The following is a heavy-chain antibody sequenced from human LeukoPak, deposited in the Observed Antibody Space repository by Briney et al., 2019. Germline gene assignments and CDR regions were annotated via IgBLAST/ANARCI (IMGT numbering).Heavy chain of an antibody. CDR3: AKDPDYYGSGTHSHFDY. CDR2: IRYDGSSK. V-gene: IGHV3-30*02. CDR1: GFTFSGYT. Sequence: GGSLRLSCAASGFTFSGYTMHWVRQAPGKGLEWVAFIRYDGSSKYYADSVKGRFTISRDNSKNTLYLQMNSLRADDTAVYYCAKDPDYYGSGTHSHFDYWGQGTLVTVSS. D-gene: IGHD3-10*01. J-gene: IGHJ4*02.